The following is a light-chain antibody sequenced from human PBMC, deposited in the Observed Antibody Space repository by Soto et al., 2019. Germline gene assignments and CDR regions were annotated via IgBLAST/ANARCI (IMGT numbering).Light chain of an antibody. CDR1: QSVSSSY. CDR2: GAS. CDR3: QQYPGYT. V-gene: IGKV3-20*01. J-gene: IGKJ2*01. Sequence: EIVLTQSPGPLSLSPGERATLSCRASQSVSSSYLAWYQPKPGQAPRLLIYGASSRATGIPDRFSGSGSGTDFTLTISRLEPEDFAVYYCQQYPGYTFGQGTKLEIK.